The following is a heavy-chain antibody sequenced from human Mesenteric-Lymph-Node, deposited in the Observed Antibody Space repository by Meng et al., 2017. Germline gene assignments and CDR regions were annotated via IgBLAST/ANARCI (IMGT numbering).Heavy chain of an antibody. V-gene: IGHV3-48*03. CDR1: GFTFSTYG. Sequence: GESLKISCAASGFTFSTYGMTWVRQAPGKGLEWVSYISSSGSTIYYSGSVQGRFSISRDNAKNSLYLQMNRLRAEDTAVYYCARSKGLSLQNYYDSSGQPANAYWGQGTLVTVSS. D-gene: IGHD3-22*01. CDR3: ARSKGLSLQNYYDSSGQPANAY. CDR2: ISSSGSTI. J-gene: IGHJ4*02.